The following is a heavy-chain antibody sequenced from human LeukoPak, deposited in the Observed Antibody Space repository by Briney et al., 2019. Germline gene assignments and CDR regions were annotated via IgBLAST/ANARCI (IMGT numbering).Heavy chain of an antibody. D-gene: IGHD1/OR15-1a*01. V-gene: IGHV4-59*01. CDR3: ARDPGTMYYFDY. CDR1: GGSIGNYY. CDR2: IFYSGST. Sequence: PSETLSLTCTVSGGSIGNYYWMWIRQPAGKGLEWIGHIFYSGSTNYNPSLKSRVTVSVDTSKNQFSLKLTSVTAADTAVYYCARDPGTMYYFDYWGQGTLVTVSS. J-gene: IGHJ4*02.